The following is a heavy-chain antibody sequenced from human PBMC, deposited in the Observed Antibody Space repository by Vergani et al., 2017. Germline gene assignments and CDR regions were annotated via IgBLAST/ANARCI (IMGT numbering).Heavy chain of an antibody. CDR2: ISAYNGNT. CDR3: ARLGGGSWDDGNWFDP. Sequence: QVKLVQSGAEVKKPGASVKVSCKSSGYTFTSYGISWVRQAPGQGLEWMGWISAYNGNTNYAQKLQGRVTMTTDTSTSTGYMELRSLRPDDTAVYYCARLGGGSWDDGNWFDPWGQGTLVTVSS. CDR1: GYTFTSYG. V-gene: IGHV1-18*01. J-gene: IGHJ5*02. D-gene: IGHD2-15*01.